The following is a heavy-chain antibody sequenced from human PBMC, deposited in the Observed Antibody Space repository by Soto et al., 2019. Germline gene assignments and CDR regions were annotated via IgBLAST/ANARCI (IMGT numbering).Heavy chain of an antibody. J-gene: IGHJ6*02. CDR2: IYYSGST. D-gene: IGHD6-6*01. CDR3: ARLFSGYSSSSSYYYYGMDV. V-gene: IGHV4-39*01. Sequence: PSETLSLTCTVSGGSISSSSYYWGWLRQPPGTGLEWIGSIYYSGSTYYNPSLKSRVTISVDTSKNQFSLKLSSVTAADTAVHYCARLFSGYSSSSSYYYYGMDVWGQGTTVTVSS. CDR1: GGSISSSSYY.